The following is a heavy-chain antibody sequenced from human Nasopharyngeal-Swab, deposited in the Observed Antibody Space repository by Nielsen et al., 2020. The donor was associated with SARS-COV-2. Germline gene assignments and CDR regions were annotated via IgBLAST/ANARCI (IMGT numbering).Heavy chain of an antibody. CDR3: ANSVDAATADY. V-gene: IGHV3-23*01. CDR2: ISGSGGST. Sequence: WIRQPPGKGLEWVSAISGSGGSTYYADSVKGRFTISRDNSKNTLYLQMNSLRAEDTAVYYCANSVDAATADYWGQGTLVTVSS. D-gene: IGHD5-18*01. J-gene: IGHJ4*02.